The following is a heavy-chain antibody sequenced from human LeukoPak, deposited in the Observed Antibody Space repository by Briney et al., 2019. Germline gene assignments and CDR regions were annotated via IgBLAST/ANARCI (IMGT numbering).Heavy chain of an antibody. V-gene: IGHV3-74*01. CDR2: INFDGSST. CDR1: DFILRAYG. Sequence: GGSLRLSCAASDFILRAYGMNWVRQAPGKGLVWVSHINFDGSSTSYADSVKGRFTISRDNARNTLYLQMNSLRVEDTAVYYCARGVDYGLDVWGQGTTVTVSS. CDR3: ARGVDYGLDV. J-gene: IGHJ6*02. D-gene: IGHD2-15*01.